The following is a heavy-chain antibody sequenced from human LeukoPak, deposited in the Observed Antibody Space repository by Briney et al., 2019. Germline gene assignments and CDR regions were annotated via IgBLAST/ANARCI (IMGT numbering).Heavy chain of an antibody. CDR2: ISESGTGT. D-gene: IGHD6-19*01. J-gene: IGHJ1*01. Sequence: GGSLRLSCAASGFTFSRFPMSWVRQVPGKGLEGGSAISESGTGTYYAVSVKGRFHISRDHSKHTLSLQMNSLRAEDTAVYYCAKGSGSGWYFRGQGNLVTVSS. CDR3: AKGSGSGWYF. V-gene: IGHV3-23*01. CDR1: GFTFSRFP.